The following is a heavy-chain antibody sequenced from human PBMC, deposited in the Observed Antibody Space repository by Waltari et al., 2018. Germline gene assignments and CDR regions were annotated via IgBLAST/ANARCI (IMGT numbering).Heavy chain of an antibody. J-gene: IGHJ6*03. V-gene: IGHV3-30*18. CDR2: ISYDGSNK. D-gene: IGHD3-3*01. CDR3: AKDGSITIFGVVIEPHYYYMDV. Sequence: QVQLVESGGGVVQPGRSLRLSCAASGFTFSSYGMHWVRQAPGKGLEWVAVISYDGSNKYYADSVKGRFTISRDNSKNTLYLQMNSLRAEDTAVYYCAKDGSITIFGVVIEPHYYYMDVWGKGTTVTISS. CDR1: GFTFSSYG.